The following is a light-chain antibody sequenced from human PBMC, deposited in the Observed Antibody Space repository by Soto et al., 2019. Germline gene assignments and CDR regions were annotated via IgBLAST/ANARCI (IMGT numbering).Light chain of an antibody. CDR2: AVS. V-gene: IGKV1-9*01. J-gene: IGKJ2*01. CDR3: QQLNSYPAYT. Sequence: DIQLTQSPSFLSASVGDRVTITCRASQGISGYLAWYQQKPGKAPKLLIYAVSTLQSGVPARFSGSGSGTEFTLTVSSLQPEDFATYYCQQLNSYPAYTFGQGTKLEIK. CDR1: QGISGY.